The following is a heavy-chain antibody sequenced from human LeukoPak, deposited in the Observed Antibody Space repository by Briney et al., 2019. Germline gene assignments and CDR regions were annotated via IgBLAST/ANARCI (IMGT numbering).Heavy chain of an antibody. D-gene: IGHD4-17*01. Sequence: GGSLRLSCAASGFTFSTYSMNWVRQAPGKGLEWVSFIGSGSSTIYYADSVKGRFTISRDNAKNSLYLQMNSLRAEDTAVYYCAKDPFYGDYPYWYFDLWGRGTLVTVSS. CDR2: IGSGSSTI. J-gene: IGHJ2*01. CDR3: AKDPFYGDYPYWYFDL. CDR1: GFTFSTYS. V-gene: IGHV3-48*01.